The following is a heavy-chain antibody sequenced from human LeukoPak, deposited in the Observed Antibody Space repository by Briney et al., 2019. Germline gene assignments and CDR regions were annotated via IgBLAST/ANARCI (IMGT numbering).Heavy chain of an antibody. CDR2: ISGSGGST. CDR1: GFTFSSYA. D-gene: IGHD3-10*01. CDR3: AKALWSEYYYYMDV. Sequence: GGSLRLSCAASGFTFSSYAMSWVRQAPGKGLEWVSAISGSGGSTYYADSVKGRFTISRDNSKNTLYLQMNSLRAEDTAVYYCAKALWSEYYYYMDVWGKGTTVTVSS. J-gene: IGHJ6*03. V-gene: IGHV3-23*01.